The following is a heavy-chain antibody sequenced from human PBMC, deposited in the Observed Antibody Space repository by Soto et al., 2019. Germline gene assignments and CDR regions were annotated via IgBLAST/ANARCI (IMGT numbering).Heavy chain of an antibody. CDR3: ARRSGLRYFDY. J-gene: IGHJ4*02. Sequence: PSETLSLTCTVSGGSISSYYWSWIRQPPGKGLEWIGYIYYSGSTNYNPSLKSRVTISVDTSKNQFSLKLSSVTAADTAVYYCARRSGLRYFDYWGQGNLVTVSS. CDR1: GGSISSYY. CDR2: IYYSGST. V-gene: IGHV4-59*08. D-gene: IGHD3-9*01.